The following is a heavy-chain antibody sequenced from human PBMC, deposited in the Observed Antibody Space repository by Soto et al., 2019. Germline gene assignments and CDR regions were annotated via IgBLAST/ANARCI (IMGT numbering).Heavy chain of an antibody. D-gene: IGHD1-26*01. CDR1: GGTFSSYA. CDR3: ARAVGSGRHWGHDAFDI. V-gene: IGHV1-69*12. J-gene: IGHJ3*02. Sequence: QVQLVQSGAEVKKPGSSVKVSWKASGGTFSSYAISWVRQAPGQGLEWMGGIIPIFGTANYAQKFQGRVTITADESTSTAYMELRNQRSEDTAVYYCARAVGSGRHWGHDAFDIWGQGTTVTVSS. CDR2: IIPIFGTA.